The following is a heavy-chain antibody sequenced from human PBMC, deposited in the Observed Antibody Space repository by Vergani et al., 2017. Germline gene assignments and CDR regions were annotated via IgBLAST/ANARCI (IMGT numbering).Heavy chain of an antibody. CDR1: GGSFSGYY. CDR3: AVRGYSYGLFDY. V-gene: IGHV4-34*01. Sequence: QVQLQQWGAGLLKPSETLSLTCAVYGGSFSGYYWSWIRQPPGKGLEWIGEINPSGSTNYNPSLKSRVTISVDTSKNQFSLRRSSVTAADTAVYYLAVRGYSYGLFDYWGQGTLVTVSS. CDR2: INPSGST. J-gene: IGHJ4*02. D-gene: IGHD5-18*01.